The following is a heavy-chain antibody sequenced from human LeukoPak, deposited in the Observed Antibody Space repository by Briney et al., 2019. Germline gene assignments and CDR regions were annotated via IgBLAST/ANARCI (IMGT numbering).Heavy chain of an antibody. D-gene: IGHD6-13*01. J-gene: IGHJ4*02. CDR2: MNQAGNEK. CDR1: GFAFSSYW. Sequence: GGSLRLSCAASGFAFSSYWMSWIRQAPGKGLEWVANMNQAGNEKYYVDSVEGRFTISRDNAKSSLYLQMNSLRAEDTAVYYCSKTHDAAYYDHWGQGNLVTVSS. CDR3: SKTHDAAYYDH. V-gene: IGHV3-7*02.